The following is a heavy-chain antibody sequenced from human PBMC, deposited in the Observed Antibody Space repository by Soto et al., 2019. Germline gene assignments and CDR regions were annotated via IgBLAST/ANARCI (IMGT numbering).Heavy chain of an antibody. J-gene: IGHJ3*02. CDR2: INPNSGGT. CDR3: ARAPLIAAAGPDAFDI. V-gene: IGHV1-2*04. CDR1: GYTFTGYY. D-gene: IGHD6-13*01. Sequence: ASVKVSCKASGYTFTGYYMHWVRQAPGQGLEWMGWINPNSGGTNYAQKFQGWVTMTRDTSISTAYMELSRLRSDDTAVYYCARAPLIAAAGPDAFDIWGQGTMVTVSS.